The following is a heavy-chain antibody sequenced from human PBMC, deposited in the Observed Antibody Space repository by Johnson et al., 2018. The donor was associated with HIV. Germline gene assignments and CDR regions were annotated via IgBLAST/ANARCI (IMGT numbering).Heavy chain of an antibody. CDR3: VKGDEVVAATSGFDI. CDR2: ISYDGSNN. V-gene: IGHV3-30*04. CDR1: GFTFSSYA. J-gene: IGHJ3*02. Sequence: QVQLVESGGGVVQPGRSLRLSCAASGFTFSSYAMHWVRQAPGKGLEWVAVISYDGSNNYYADSVKGRFTISRDNSKNTLYLQMNSLRAEDTAVYYCVKGDEVVAATSGFDIWGQGIMVIVSS. D-gene: IGHD2-15*01.